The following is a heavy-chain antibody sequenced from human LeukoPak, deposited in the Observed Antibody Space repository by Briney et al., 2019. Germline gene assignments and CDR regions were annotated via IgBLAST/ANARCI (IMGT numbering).Heavy chain of an antibody. CDR1: GFSFSSYA. Sequence: GGSLRLSCAASGFSFSSYAMTWVRQAPGKGLQWVSSITTTSDYIYYSDSVKGRFTISRDNAKNSSYLQMNSLRAEDTAVYYCAKVADYGDYAPLGHWGQGALVTVSS. CDR3: AKVADYGDYAPLGH. CDR2: ITTTSDYI. V-gene: IGHV3-21*01. J-gene: IGHJ4*01. D-gene: IGHD4-17*01.